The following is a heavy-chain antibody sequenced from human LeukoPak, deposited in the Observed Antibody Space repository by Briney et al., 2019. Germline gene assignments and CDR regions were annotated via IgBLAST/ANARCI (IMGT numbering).Heavy chain of an antibody. Sequence: ASVKVSCKASGYTFTSYDINWVRQATGQGLEWMGWMNPNSGNTGYAQKFQGRVTITRNTSISTAYMELSSLRSEDTAVYYCARGRAGYSYARDAFDIWGQGTMVTVSS. J-gene: IGHJ3*02. CDR2: MNPNSGNT. CDR1: GYTFTSYD. CDR3: ARGRAGYSYARDAFDI. V-gene: IGHV1-8*01. D-gene: IGHD5-18*01.